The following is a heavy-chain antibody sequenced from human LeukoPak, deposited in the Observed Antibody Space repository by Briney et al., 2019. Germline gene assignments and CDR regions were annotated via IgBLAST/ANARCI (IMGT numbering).Heavy chain of an antibody. J-gene: IGHJ5*02. V-gene: IGHV4-34*01. CDR3: ARDQVVVTAIGQYNWFDP. CDR1: GGSFSGYY. Sequence: SETLSLTCAVYGGSFSGYYWSWIRQPPGKGLEWIGEINHSGSTNYNPSLKSRVTISVDTSKNQFSLKLSSVTAADTAVYYCARDQVVVTAIGQYNWFDPWGQGTLVTVSS. D-gene: IGHD2-21*02. CDR2: INHSGST.